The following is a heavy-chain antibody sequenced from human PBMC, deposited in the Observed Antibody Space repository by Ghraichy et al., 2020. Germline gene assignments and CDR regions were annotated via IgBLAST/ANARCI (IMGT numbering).Heavy chain of an antibody. J-gene: IGHJ3*02. Sequence: ESLNISCTVSGGSISSYYWSWIRQPPGKGLEWIGYIYYSGSTNYNPSLKSRVTISVDTSKNQFSLKLSSVTAADTAVYYCARLRPDAFDIWGQGTMVTVSS. CDR3: ARLRPDAFDI. V-gene: IGHV4-59*08. CDR1: GGSISSYY. D-gene: IGHD4-17*01. CDR2: IYYSGST.